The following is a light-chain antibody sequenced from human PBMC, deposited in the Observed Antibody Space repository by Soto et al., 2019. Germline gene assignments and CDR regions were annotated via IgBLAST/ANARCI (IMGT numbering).Light chain of an antibody. CDR1: QDINNR. V-gene: IGKV1-12*01. CDR2: AAS. J-gene: IGKJ1*01. CDR3: LQVKNFPRT. Sequence: DIQMTQAPSSVSASVGDRVTITCRASQDINNRVAWFQQRPGRAPKYLIQAASILQSGFPSRFSATGSGTDFTLTIDSLQPVDFATYYCLQVKNFPRTFGQGTKLEIK.